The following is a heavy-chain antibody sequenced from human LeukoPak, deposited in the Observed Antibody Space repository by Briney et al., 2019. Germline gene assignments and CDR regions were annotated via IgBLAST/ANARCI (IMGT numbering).Heavy chain of an antibody. Sequence: GGSLRLSCAASGFIFSDYYMSWIRQSPGEGLEWVSFISDSGSAIYYADSVRGRFTVSRDNAKNSLYLQMNSLRAEDTAVYYCARRMDNDYWGQGTLVTVSS. CDR2: ISDSGSAI. CDR1: GFIFSDYY. V-gene: IGHV3-11*01. CDR3: ARRMDNDY. J-gene: IGHJ4*02. D-gene: IGHD2-8*01.